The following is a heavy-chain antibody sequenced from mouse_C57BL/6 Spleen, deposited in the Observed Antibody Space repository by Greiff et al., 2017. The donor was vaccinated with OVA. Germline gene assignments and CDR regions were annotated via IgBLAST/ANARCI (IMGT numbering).Heavy chain of an antibody. Sequence: QVQLQQSGAELVKPGASVKISCKASGYAFSSYWMNWVKQRPGKGLEWIGQIYPGDGDTNYNGKFKGKATLTADKSSSTAYMQLSSLTSEDSAVYFCARDFITTVVAPWYFDVWGTGTTVTVSA. CDR1: GYAFSSYW. D-gene: IGHD1-1*01. J-gene: IGHJ1*03. V-gene: IGHV1-80*01. CDR3: ARDFITTVVAPWYFDV. CDR2: IYPGDGDT.